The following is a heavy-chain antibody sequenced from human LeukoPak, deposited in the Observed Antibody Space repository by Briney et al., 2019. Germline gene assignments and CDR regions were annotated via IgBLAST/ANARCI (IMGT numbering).Heavy chain of an antibody. CDR2: INPSSGGT. D-gene: IGHD4-23*01. V-gene: IGHV1-2*06. CDR1: GYSFTDYY. J-gene: IGHJ4*02. CDR3: ARGADYGGNQRDGY. Sequence: GASVKVSCKASGYSFTDYYMHWVRRAPGQGLEWMGRINPSSGGTISAQDFQGRVTMTRDTSINTAYMELYSLRSDDTAVYYCARGADYGGNQRDGYWGQGTLVTVSS.